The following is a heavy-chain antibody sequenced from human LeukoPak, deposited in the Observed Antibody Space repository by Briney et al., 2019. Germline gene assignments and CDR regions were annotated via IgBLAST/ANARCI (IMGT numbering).Heavy chain of an antibody. CDR1: GFTFSSYA. CDR3: ARAPDYVWGSYRYNAYAFDI. D-gene: IGHD3-16*02. V-gene: IGHV3-23*01. CDR2: ISGSGGST. Sequence: HPGGSLRLSCAASGFTFSSYAMSWVRQAPGKGLEWVSAISGSGGSTYYADSVKGRFTISRDNSKNTLYLQMNSLRAEDTAVYYCARAPDYVWGSYRYNAYAFDIWGQGTMVTVSS. J-gene: IGHJ3*02.